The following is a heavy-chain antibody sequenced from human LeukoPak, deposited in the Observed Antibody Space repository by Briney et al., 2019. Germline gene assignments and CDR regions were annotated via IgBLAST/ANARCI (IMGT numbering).Heavy chain of an antibody. CDR1: GYTFTSYG. CDR3: ARDSPYGDYEAYYGMDV. Sequence: ASVKVSCKASGYTFTSYGISWVRQAPGQGLEWMGWISAYNGNTNYAQKLQGRVTMTTDTSTSTAYMELRSLRSDDTAVYYCARDSPYGDYEAYYGMDVWGKGTTVTVSS. J-gene: IGHJ6*04. V-gene: IGHV1-18*01. CDR2: ISAYNGNT. D-gene: IGHD4-17*01.